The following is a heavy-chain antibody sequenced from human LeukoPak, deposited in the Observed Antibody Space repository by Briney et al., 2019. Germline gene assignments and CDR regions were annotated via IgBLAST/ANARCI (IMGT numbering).Heavy chain of an antibody. J-gene: IGHJ3*02. CDR1: GGSISSGGYY. D-gene: IGHD3-22*01. CDR3: ARGMTDTYYYDSSGYRTGAFDI. CDR2: IYYSGST. V-gene: IGHV4-61*08. Sequence: TETLSLTCTVSGGSISSGGYYWSWIRQPPGKGLEWIGYIYYSGSTNYNPSLKSRVTISVDTSKNQFSLKLSSVTAADTAVYYCARGMTDTYYYDSSGYRTGAFDIWGQGTMVTVSS.